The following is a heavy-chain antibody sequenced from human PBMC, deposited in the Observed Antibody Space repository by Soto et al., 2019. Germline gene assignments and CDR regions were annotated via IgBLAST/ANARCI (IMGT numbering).Heavy chain of an antibody. CDR2: ISAYNGNT. J-gene: IGHJ4*02. CDR1: GYTFTSYA. CDR3: XRDQGGGITFE. Sequence: QVQLVQSGAEVKKPGASVKVSCKTSGYTFTSYAISWVRQAPGQGLEWMGWISAYNGNTKYAQKLQGRVTMTTDTSTSTAXMXLRSLXXXXXXXXXXXRDQGGGITFEWGQGTQVTVSS. D-gene: IGHD3-16*01. V-gene: IGHV1-18*01.